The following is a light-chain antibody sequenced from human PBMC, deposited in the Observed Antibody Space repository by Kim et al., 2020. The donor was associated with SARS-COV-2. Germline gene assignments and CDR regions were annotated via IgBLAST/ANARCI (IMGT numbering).Light chain of an antibody. CDR3: QQYGSSPYT. V-gene: IGKV3-20*01. J-gene: IGKJ2*01. CDR1: QSVSSSY. Sequence: LSPGERATLSCRASQSVSSSYLAWYQQKPGQAPRLLIYGASSRASGIPDRFSGSGSGTDFTLTISRLEPEDFAVYYCQQYGSSPYTFGQGTKLEI. CDR2: GAS.